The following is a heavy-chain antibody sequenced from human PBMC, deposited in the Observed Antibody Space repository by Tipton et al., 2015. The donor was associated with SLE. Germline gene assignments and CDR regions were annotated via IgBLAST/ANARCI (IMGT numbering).Heavy chain of an antibody. CDR1: GYTFTDYY. D-gene: IGHD6-13*01. Sequence: QSGAEVKKPGASVRVSCKSSGYTFTDYYMHWVRQAPGQGLEWMGRINPNSGDTDSAQKFQGRVTMTRDTSISTAYMDLSSLRSDDTAVYYCATDGAISTWFPYYFDYWGQGTLVTFSS. V-gene: IGHV1-2*06. CDR3: ATDGAISTWFPYYFDY. J-gene: IGHJ4*02. CDR2: INPNSGDT.